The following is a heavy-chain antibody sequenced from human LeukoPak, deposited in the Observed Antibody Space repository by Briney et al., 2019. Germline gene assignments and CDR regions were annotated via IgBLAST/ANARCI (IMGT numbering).Heavy chain of an antibody. CDR1: GGSTSSGDYY. V-gene: IGHV4-30-4*08. D-gene: IGHD2-21*01. CDR2: IYYSGST. CDR3: ARVGSYYYDYYMDV. Sequence: SETLSLTCTVSGGSTSSGDYYWSWIRQPPGKGLEWIGYIYYSGSTYYNPSLKSRVTISVDTSKNQFSLKLSPVTAADTAVYYCARVGSYYYDYYMDVWGKGTTVTVSS. J-gene: IGHJ6*03.